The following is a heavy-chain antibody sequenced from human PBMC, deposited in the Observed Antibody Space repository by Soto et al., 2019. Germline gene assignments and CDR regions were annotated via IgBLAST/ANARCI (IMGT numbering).Heavy chain of an antibody. CDR3: ARGQPTRPLGYYYYYGIDV. CDR1: GGSFSGYY. CDR2: INHSGST. V-gene: IGHV4-34*01. J-gene: IGHJ6*02. Sequence: TSQTLSLTCAVYGGSFSGYYWSWIRQPPGKRLEWIGEINHSGSTNYNPSLKSRVTISVDTSKNQFSLKLSSVTAADTAVYYCARGQPTRPLGYYYYYGIDVWGQGTTVTVS.